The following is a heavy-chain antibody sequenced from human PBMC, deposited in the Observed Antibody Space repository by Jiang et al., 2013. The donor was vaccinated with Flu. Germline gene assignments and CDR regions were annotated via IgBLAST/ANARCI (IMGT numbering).Heavy chain of an antibody. D-gene: IGHD2-2*01. Sequence: GAEVKKPGESLRISCKGSGYSFTSYWISWVRQMPGKGLEWMGRIDPSDSYTNYSPSFQGHVTISADKSISTAYLQWSSLKASDTAMYYCARHGGMSVVVPAAREGDYYYYMDVWGKGTTVTVSS. CDR3: ARHGGMSVVVPAAREGDYYYYMDV. CDR1: GYSFTSYW. CDR2: IDPSDSYT. J-gene: IGHJ6*03. V-gene: IGHV5-10-1*01.